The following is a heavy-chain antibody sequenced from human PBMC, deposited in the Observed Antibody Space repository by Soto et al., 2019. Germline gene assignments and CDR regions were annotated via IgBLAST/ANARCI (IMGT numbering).Heavy chain of an antibody. CDR1: GYTLNTYG. CDR2: ISGKDDHT. CDR3: ARRTYFDY. J-gene: IGHJ4*02. V-gene: IGHV1-18*01. Sequence: ASVKVSCKASGYTLNTYGITWVRQAPGQGLEWMGWISGKDDHTNNPQKLQRRDTMTTDTATSTAYMGLRSLTSDDTAVYYYARRTYFDYWGQGTLVTVSS.